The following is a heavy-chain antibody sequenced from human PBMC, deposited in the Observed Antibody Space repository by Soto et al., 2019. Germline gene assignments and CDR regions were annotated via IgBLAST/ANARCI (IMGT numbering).Heavy chain of an antibody. CDR1: GYTLTELS. D-gene: IGHD3-16*02. Sequence: ASVKVFCKVSGYTLTELSMHWVRQAPGKGLEWMGGFDPEDGETIYAQKFQGRVTMTEDTSTDTAYMELSSLRSEDTAVYYCATLDYVWGSYRSYYFDYWGQGTLVTVSS. J-gene: IGHJ4*01. CDR2: FDPEDGET. V-gene: IGHV1-24*01. CDR3: ATLDYVWGSYRSYYFDY.